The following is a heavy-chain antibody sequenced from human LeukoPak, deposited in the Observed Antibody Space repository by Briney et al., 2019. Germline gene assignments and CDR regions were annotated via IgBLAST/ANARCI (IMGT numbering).Heavy chain of an antibody. CDR1: GFTFSSYA. D-gene: IGHD6-19*01. CDR2: ISYDGSNK. V-gene: IGHV3-30*18. Sequence: GGSLRLSCAASGFTFSSYAMSWVRQAPGKGLEWVAVISYDGSNKDYADSVKGRFTISRDNSKNTLYLQMNSLRAEDTAVYYCAKRIFDFAVAGEENFDLWGRGTLVTVSS. J-gene: IGHJ2*01. CDR3: AKRIFDFAVAGEENFDL.